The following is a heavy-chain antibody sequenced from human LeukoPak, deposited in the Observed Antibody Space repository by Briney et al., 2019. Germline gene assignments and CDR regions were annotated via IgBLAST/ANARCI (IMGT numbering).Heavy chain of an antibody. D-gene: IGHD5-12*01. V-gene: IGHV1-2*02. CDR2: INPNSGGT. CDR1: GYSFTGYY. J-gene: IGHJ4*02. CDR3: AGPSGYDPDYFYY. Sequence: ASVKVSCKASGYSFTGYYMHWVRQAPGPGLEWMGCINPNSGGTDYAQKFQGRVTMTRDTSISTAYMELSRLTSDDTAVYYCAGPSGYDPDYFYYWGQGTLVAVSS.